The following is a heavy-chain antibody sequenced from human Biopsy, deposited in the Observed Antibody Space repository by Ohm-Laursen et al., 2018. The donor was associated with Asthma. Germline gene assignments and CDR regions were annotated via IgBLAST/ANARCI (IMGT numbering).Heavy chain of an antibody. CDR3: ARKAGSCISRTCYSLDF. D-gene: IGHD2-2*01. CDR1: GGTLNTYV. CDR2: INSVFGTT. Sequence: SVKASCKSLGGTLNTYVIGWVRKAPGQGLGWMGGINSVFGTTTYPQKFQDRVTITADDSTSTVYMELSSLRSEDTAVYYCARKAGSCISRTCYSLDFWGQGTLVTVSS. V-gene: IGHV1-69*13. J-gene: IGHJ4*02.